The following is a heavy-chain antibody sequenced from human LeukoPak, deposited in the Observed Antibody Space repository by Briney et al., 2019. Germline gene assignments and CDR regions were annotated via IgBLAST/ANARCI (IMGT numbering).Heavy chain of an antibody. V-gene: IGHV3-33*06. D-gene: IGHD3-10*01. CDR2: MWYDESNK. J-gene: IGHJ4*02. CDR1: GFTFSSYG. CDR3: AKDLARYGSGTHGDY. Sequence: GGSLRPSGPPSGFTFSSYGMHWVRQAPGKGLGWVAVMWYDESNKCYEESLKGRFNILSDNSKNPLYQQMNSLKAQDTAVYYCAKDLARYGSGTHGDYWGQGTLVTVSS.